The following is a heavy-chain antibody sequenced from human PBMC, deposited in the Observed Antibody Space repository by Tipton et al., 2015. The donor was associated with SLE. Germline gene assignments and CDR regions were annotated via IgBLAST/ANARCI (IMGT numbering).Heavy chain of an antibody. CDR3: ARGGGGYQLLSGYYYYMDV. D-gene: IGHD2-2*01. J-gene: IGHJ6*03. V-gene: IGHV4-59*11. CDR1: GDSINNHF. Sequence: TLSLTCTVSGDSINNHFGSWIRQSPGKGLEWIGYIYYTGSTNYNPSLKSRVTISVDTSKNQFSLKLRSVTAADTAVYYCARGGGGYQLLSGYYYYMDVWGKGTTVTVSS. CDR2: IYYTGST.